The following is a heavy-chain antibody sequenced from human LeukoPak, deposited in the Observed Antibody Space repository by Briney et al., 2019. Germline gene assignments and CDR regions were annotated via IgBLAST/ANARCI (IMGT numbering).Heavy chain of an antibody. CDR3: AKDIHRLTGGIGH. CDR2: ISWNSGSI. D-gene: IGHD1-26*01. Sequence: PGGSLRLSCAASGFTFDDYAMHWVRQAPGKGLEWVSGISWNSGSIGYADSVKGRFTISRDNAKNSLYLQMNSLRAEDTALYYCAKDIHRLTGGIGHWGQGTLVTVSS. CDR1: GFTFDDYA. V-gene: IGHV3-9*01. J-gene: IGHJ4*02.